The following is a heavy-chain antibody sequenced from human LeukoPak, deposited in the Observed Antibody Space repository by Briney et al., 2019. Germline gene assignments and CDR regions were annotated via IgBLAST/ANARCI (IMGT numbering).Heavy chain of an antibody. CDR2: VNSDGSRT. Sequence: GGSLRLSGAASGFTFSSYWMHWVRQAPGKGLVWVSRVNSDGSRTDYADSVKGRITISRDNAKNTLYLQMNSLRAEDTAVYYCTRSLNSGSYPDYWGQGTLVTVSS. D-gene: IGHD1-26*01. J-gene: IGHJ4*02. V-gene: IGHV3-74*01. CDR1: GFTFSSYW. CDR3: TRSLNSGSYPDY.